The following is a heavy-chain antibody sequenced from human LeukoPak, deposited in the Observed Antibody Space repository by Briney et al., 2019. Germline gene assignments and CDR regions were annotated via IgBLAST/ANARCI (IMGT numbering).Heavy chain of an antibody. CDR1: GYSISSGYY. CDR2: IYYSGST. V-gene: IGHV4-61*01. Sequence: PSETLSLTCTVSGYSISSGYYWSWIRQPPGKGLEWIGYIYYSGSTNYNPSLKSRVTISVDTSKNQFSLKLSSVTAADTAVYYCARGSPSDSWGQGTLVTVSS. CDR3: ARGSPSDS. J-gene: IGHJ4*02.